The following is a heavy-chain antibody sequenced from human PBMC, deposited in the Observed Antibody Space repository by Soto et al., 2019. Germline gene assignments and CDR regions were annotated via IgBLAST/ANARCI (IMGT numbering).Heavy chain of an antibody. CDR1: GYTFTSYG. CDR3: ARLPGYYGSGSQDYYYYGVDV. D-gene: IGHD3-10*01. V-gene: IGHV1-18*01. J-gene: IGHJ6*02. Sequence: QVQLVQSGAELKKPGASVKVSCKASGYTFTSYGISWVRQAPGQGLEWMGWISSFNGNTKYVQKFQGRVTMTTDTATSTAYMELRSLKSDDTAVYYCARLPGYYGSGSQDYYYYGVDVWGQGTTVTVSS. CDR2: ISSFNGNT.